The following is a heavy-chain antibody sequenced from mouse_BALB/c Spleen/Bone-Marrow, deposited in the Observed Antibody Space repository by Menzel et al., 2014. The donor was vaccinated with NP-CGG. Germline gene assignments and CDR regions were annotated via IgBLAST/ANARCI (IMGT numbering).Heavy chain of an antibody. CDR1: GYSITSDYA. Sequence: EVQLVESGPGLVKPSQSLSLSCTVTGYSITSDYAWNWIRQFPGNKLEWMGYISYSGSSSYNPSLESRISITRDTSKTQFFLQLHSVTTEDTATYYCARYDYDVGYFDYWGRGTTLTVSS. V-gene: IGHV3-2*02. J-gene: IGHJ2*01. D-gene: IGHD2-4*01. CDR3: ARYDYDVGYFDY. CDR2: ISYSGSS.